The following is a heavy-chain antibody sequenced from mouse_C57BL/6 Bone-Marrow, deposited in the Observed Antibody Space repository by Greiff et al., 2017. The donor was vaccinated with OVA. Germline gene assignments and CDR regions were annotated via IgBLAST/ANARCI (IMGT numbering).Heavy chain of an antibody. Sequence: VKLMESGPELVKPGASVKISSKASGYAFSSSWMNWVKQRPGKGLEWIGRIYPGDGDTNYNGKFKGKATLTADKSSSTAYMQLSSLTSEDSAVYFCARCLIYYYGSSYAMDYWGQGTSVTVSS. CDR2: IYPGDGDT. CDR1: GYAFSSSW. J-gene: IGHJ4*01. CDR3: ARCLIYYYGSSYAMDY. V-gene: IGHV1-82*01. D-gene: IGHD1-1*01.